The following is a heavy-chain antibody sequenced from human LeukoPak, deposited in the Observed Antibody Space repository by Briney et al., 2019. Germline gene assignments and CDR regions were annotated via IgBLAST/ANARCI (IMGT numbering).Heavy chain of an antibody. CDR2: INTNTGNP. J-gene: IGHJ3*02. V-gene: IGHV7-4-1*02. CDR3: ARDGCSGGSCSDAFDI. Sequence: ASVKVSCKASGYTFTTYSINWVRQAPGQGVEWMGWINTNTGNPTYAQGFTGRFVFSLDTSVSTAYLQISSLKAEDTAVYYCARDGCSGGSCSDAFDIWGQGTMVTVSS. CDR1: GYTFTTYS. D-gene: IGHD2-15*01.